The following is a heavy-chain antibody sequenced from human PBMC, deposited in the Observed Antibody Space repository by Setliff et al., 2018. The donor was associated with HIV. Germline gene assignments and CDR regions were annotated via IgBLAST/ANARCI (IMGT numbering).Heavy chain of an antibody. V-gene: IGHV4-39*07. D-gene: IGHD2-15*01. CDR1: GGSISSGSYS. CDR2: INHSGGT. Sequence: SETLSLTCTVSGGSISSGSYSWSWIRQPPGKGLEWIGEINHSGGTEYNPSLQSRVTMSVDTSKNQFSLKLNSVTAADTAVYYCAREGWSDHYYYYMDVWDKGTTVTVSS. CDR3: AREGWSDHYYYYMDV. J-gene: IGHJ6*03.